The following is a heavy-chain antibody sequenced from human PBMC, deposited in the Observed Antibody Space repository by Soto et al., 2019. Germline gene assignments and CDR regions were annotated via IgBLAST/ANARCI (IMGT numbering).Heavy chain of an antibody. CDR2: IYHGGYT. CDR1: GGSISRGGYS. Sequence: SQTLSLTCAVSGGSISRGGYSWSWIRQPPGKGLEWIGYIYHGGYTYYNPSLKSRVTISVDRSKNQFSLKLSSVTAADTAVYYCARAHYGDYGYGMDVWGQGTTVTVSS. D-gene: IGHD4-17*01. V-gene: IGHV4-30-2*01. J-gene: IGHJ6*02. CDR3: ARAHYGDYGYGMDV.